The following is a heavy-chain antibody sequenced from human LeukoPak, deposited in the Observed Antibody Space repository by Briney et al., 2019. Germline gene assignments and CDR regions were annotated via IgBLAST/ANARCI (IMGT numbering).Heavy chain of an antibody. D-gene: IGHD3-3*01. CDR2: INWNGGST. V-gene: IGHV3-20*04. J-gene: IGHJ6*03. Sequence: GGSLRLSCAASGFTFDDYGMSWVRQAPGKGLEWVSGINWNGGSTGYADSVKGRFTISRDNAKNSLYLQMNSLRAEDTGLYYCARSARAFGVVIIYYYMDVWGKGTTVTVSS. CDR1: GFTFDDYG. CDR3: ARSARAFGVVIIYYYMDV.